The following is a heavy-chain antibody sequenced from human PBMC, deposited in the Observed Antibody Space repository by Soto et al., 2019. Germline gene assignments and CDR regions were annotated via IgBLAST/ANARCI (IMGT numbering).Heavy chain of an antibody. CDR1: GYSFTSYW. CDR3: AQSLSQDAFDI. V-gene: IGHV5-51*01. J-gene: IGHJ3*02. CDR2: IYPGDSDT. Sequence: GESLKISCKGSGYSFTSYWIGWVRQMPGKGLELMGIIYPGDSDTKYSPSFQGQVTISADKSISTAYLQWSSLKASDTAMYYCAQSLSQDAFDIWGQGTMVTVSS.